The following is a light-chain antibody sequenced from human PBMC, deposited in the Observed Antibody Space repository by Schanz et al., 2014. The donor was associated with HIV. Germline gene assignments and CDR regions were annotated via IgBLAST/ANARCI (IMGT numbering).Light chain of an antibody. V-gene: IGLV1-40*01. CDR1: SSNIGAGYD. J-gene: IGLJ2*01. CDR3: QSYDSGLSGIL. CDR2: DDD. Sequence: QSVLTQPPSLSGAPGQRVSLSCNGSSSNIGAGYDVHWYQQFPGTAPKLLIFDDDSRPSGVPDRFSGSKSGTSASLAISGLQSEDEADYYCQSYDSGLSGILFGGGTKVTVL.